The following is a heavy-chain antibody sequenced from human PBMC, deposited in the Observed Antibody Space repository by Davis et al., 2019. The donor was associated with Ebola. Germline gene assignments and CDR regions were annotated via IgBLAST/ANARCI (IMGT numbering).Heavy chain of an antibody. CDR2: AWYDGTNK. D-gene: IGHD3-22*01. J-gene: IGHJ3*01. CDR1: GFTFSSYS. V-gene: IGHV3-33*08. Sequence: GESLKISCAASGFTFSSYSMHWVRQAPGKGLEWVAVAWYDGTNKYYADSVKGRFTISRDNSKDTVYLQMNSLRGEDTAVYYCARGYYDSSGFDAFDVWGPGTMVTVSS. CDR3: ARGYYDSSGFDAFDV.